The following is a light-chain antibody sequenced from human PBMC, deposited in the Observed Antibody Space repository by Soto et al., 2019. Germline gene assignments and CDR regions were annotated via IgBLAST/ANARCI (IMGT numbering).Light chain of an antibody. Sequence: NFMLTQPHSVSESPGKTVTISCTRSSGSIASNYVQWYQQRPGSAPTTVIYEDNQRPSGVPDRFSGSSDSSSNSASLTISGLRTEDEADYYCQSSASSKHGVFGGGTKLTVL. V-gene: IGLV6-57*04. CDR2: EDN. CDR3: QSSASSKHGV. J-gene: IGLJ2*01. CDR1: SGSIASNY.